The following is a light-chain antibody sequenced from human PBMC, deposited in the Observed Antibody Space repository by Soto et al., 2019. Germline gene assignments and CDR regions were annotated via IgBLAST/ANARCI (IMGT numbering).Light chain of an antibody. J-gene: IGLJ1*01. V-gene: IGLV3-21*02. CDR3: QVWDNVDDHIYV. Sequence: SYELTQPPSVSVAPGQTATISCGENNIDSRTVHWYQQKPGQAPLLVVYDNSFRPSGIPNRFSGSNSGNTATLTISRVEAGDEADYYCQVWDNVDDHIYVFGHGTKVNVL. CDR1: NIDSRT. CDR2: DNS.